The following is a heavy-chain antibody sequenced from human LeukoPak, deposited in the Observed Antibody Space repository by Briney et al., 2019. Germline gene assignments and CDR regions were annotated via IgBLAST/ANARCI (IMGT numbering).Heavy chain of an antibody. V-gene: IGHV4-4*02. CDR1: GASISSSYW. CDR3: ARDLRGMVDY. D-gene: IGHD3-16*01. Sequence: PSGTLSLTCAVSGASISSSYWWSWVRPPPGKGLEWIGEIYHSGGTNYNPSLNSRVTLSLDKSNNQFSLKLTSVTAADTAVYYCARDLRGMVDYWGQGTLVTVSS. CDR2: IYHSGGT. J-gene: IGHJ4*02.